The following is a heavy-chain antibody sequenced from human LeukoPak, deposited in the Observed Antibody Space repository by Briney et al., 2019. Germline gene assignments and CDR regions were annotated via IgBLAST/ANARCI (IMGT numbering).Heavy chain of an antibody. CDR3: ARDFSYYMDV. Sequence: GGSLRLSCAASGFTFSHYALHWVRQAPGKGLEWVALIGHDGADKYYADSVKGRFTISRDNSKNTLYLQMNSLRAEDTAVYYCARDFSYYMDVWGKGTTVTVSS. CDR2: IGHDGADK. J-gene: IGHJ6*03. V-gene: IGHV3-30*04. CDR1: GFTFSHYA. D-gene: IGHD3-3*01.